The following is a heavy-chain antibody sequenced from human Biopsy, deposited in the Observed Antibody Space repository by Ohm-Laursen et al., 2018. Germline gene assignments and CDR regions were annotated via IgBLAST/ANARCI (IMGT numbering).Heavy chain of an antibody. CDR1: GYTFTGQY. CDR3: AKGQDLRGGAEYFQH. V-gene: IGHV1-2*02. Sequence: KVSCKASGYTFTGQYLHWVRQVPGQGLEWMGWINPHSGTTKFAQDFQGRVTMTRETSITTAYMELRRLRSDDTAVYYCAKGQDLRGGAEYFQHWGQGALVTVSS. CDR2: INPHSGTT. J-gene: IGHJ1*01. D-gene: IGHD2-15*01.